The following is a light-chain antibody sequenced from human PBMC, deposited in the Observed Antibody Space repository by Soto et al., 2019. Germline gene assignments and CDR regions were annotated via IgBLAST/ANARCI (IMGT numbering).Light chain of an antibody. V-gene: IGKV3-20*01. J-gene: IGKJ3*01. CDR2: GAS. Sequence: ENVLTQSPGTLSLSPGERATLSCSAGQSVRNNYLAWYQQRPGQVPSLLIFGASSRATGIPDRFSGSGSGKDFTLTISRLEPEDSAVYYCQQYGSSPFTFGPGTKV. CDR1: QSVRNNY. CDR3: QQYGSSPFT.